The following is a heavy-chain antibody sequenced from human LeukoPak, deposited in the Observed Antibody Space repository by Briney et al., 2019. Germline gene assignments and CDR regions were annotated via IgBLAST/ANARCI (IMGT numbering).Heavy chain of an antibody. Sequence: SETLSLTCTVSGGSISSYYWSWIRQPAGKGLEWIGRIYTSGSTNYNPSLKSRVTMSVDTSKNQFSLKLSSVTAADTAVYYCARLTMVRGGWRRYYYYYGMDVWGQGTTVTVSS. D-gene: IGHD3-10*01. CDR3: ARLTMVRGGWRRYYYYYGMDV. CDR2: IYTSGST. CDR1: GGSISSYY. V-gene: IGHV4-4*07. J-gene: IGHJ6*02.